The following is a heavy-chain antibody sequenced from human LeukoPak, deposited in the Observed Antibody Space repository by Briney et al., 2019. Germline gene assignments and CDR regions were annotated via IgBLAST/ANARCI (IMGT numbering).Heavy chain of an antibody. J-gene: IGHJ5*02. CDR2: INHSGST. Sequence: SETLSLTCAVYGGSFSGYYWSWIRQPPGKGLEWIGEINHSGSTNYNPSLKSRVTISVDTSKNQFSLKLSSVTAADTAVYYCARGRFRSPNWFDPWAQGTLVTISS. D-gene: IGHD1-14*01. CDR1: GGSFSGYY. V-gene: IGHV4-34*01. CDR3: ARGRFRSPNWFDP.